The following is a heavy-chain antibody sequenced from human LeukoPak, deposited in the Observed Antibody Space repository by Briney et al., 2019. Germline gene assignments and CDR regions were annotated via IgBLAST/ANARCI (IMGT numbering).Heavy chain of an antibody. CDR1: GFTFSSYW. J-gene: IGHJ4*02. CDR2: IKQDGSEK. Sequence: GGSLRLSCAASGFTFSSYWMRCVRQAPGKGLEWVANIKQDGSEKYYVDSVKGRFTISRDNAKNSLYLQMNSLRAEDTAVYYCASQFWWAAVAGTTLDYWGQGTLVTVSS. D-gene: IGHD6-19*01. CDR3: ASQFWWAAVAGTTLDY. V-gene: IGHV3-7*05.